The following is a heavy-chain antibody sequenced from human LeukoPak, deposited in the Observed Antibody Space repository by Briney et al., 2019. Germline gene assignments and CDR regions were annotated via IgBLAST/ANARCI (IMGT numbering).Heavy chain of an antibody. CDR2: IYYSGST. Sequence: SQTLSLTCTVSGGSISSGGYYWSWIRQHPGKGLEWIGYIYYSGSTYYNPSLKSRVTISVDTSKNQFSLKLSSVTAADTALYYCARLYYYDSSGYYYVDYWGQGTLVTVSS. CDR3: ARLYYYDSSGYYYVDY. V-gene: IGHV4-31*03. CDR1: GGSISSGGYY. J-gene: IGHJ4*02. D-gene: IGHD3-22*01.